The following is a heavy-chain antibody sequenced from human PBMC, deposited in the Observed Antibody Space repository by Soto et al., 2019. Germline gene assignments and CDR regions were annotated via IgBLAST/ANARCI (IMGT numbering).Heavy chain of an antibody. J-gene: IGHJ6*02. CDR1: GYTFTGYY. Sequence: QVQLVQSGAEVKKPGASVKVSCKASGYTFTGYYMHWVRQAPGQGLEWMGWINPNSGGTNYAQKFQGWVTMTRDTSTSTAYMELSRLRSDDTAVYYCARGGRHYDSSGYYYYYYGMDVWGQGTTVTVSS. D-gene: IGHD3-22*01. CDR2: INPNSGGT. V-gene: IGHV1-2*04. CDR3: ARGGRHYDSSGYYYYYYGMDV.